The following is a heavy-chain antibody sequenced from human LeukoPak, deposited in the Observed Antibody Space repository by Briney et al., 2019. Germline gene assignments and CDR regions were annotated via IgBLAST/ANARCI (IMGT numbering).Heavy chain of an antibody. CDR2: ISSSANII. CDR1: GFTFSDYA. J-gene: IGHJ3*01. Sequence: GGSLRLSCAASGFTFSDYAMNWVRQAPGKGLEWVSYISSSANIIYYEDSVKGRVTISRDNAKNSLYLQMNSLRDEDTAVYYCARDGRTYGDAFDLWGQGTMVTVSS. D-gene: IGHD4-17*01. CDR3: ARDGRTYGDAFDL. V-gene: IGHV3-48*03.